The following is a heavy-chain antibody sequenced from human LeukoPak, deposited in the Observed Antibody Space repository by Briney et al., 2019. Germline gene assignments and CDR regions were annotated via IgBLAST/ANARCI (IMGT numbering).Heavy chain of an antibody. Sequence: GGSLRLSCAASGFTFSSYAMSWVRQAPGKGLEWVSGISTSGGSSSYADSVKGRFTISRDNPRNTLSMQMNSLRAEDTARYYSAIMHPYYDGSGYWVQWGQGTLVTVYS. J-gene: IGHJ4*02. CDR1: GFTFSSYA. D-gene: IGHD3-22*01. CDR2: ISTSGGSS. CDR3: AIMHPYYDGSGYWVQ. V-gene: IGHV3-23*01.